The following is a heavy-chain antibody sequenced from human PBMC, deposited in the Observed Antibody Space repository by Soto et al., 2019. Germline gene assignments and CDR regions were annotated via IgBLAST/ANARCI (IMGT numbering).Heavy chain of an antibody. V-gene: IGHV4-59*01. J-gene: IGHJ6*02. D-gene: IGHD3-22*01. CDR3: ARSGYDSSGYYYVPNYYYGMDV. Sequence: QVQLQESGPGLVKPSETLSLTCTVSGGSISSYYWSWIRQPPGKGLEWIGYIYYSGSTNYNPSLKSRVTISVDTSKNQFSLKLSSVTAADTAVYYCARSGYDSSGYYYVPNYYYGMDVWGQGTTVTVSS. CDR2: IYYSGST. CDR1: GGSISSYY.